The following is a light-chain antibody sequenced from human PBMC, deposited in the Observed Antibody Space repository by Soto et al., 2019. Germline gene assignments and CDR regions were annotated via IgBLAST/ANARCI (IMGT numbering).Light chain of an antibody. CDR2: ENN. J-gene: IGLJ1*01. Sequence: QSVLTQPPSVSEAPGQRVTISCTGSSSNIGAGYEEHWYQQVPGTAPKLLSYENNNRPSGVPDRFSGSKSGTSASLAITGLQADDEAEYYCQSYDSSLSGYVFGTGTKLTVL. CDR1: SSNIGAGYE. V-gene: IGLV1-40*01. CDR3: QSYDSSLSGYV.